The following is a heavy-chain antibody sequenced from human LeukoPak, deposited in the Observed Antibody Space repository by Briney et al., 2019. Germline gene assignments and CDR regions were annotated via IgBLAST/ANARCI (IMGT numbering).Heavy chain of an antibody. J-gene: IGHJ3*02. Sequence: ASVKVSCKASGYTFTSYGISWVRQAPGQGLEWMGWISAYNGNTNYAQKLQGRVTMTTDTSTSTAYTELRSLRSDDTAVYYCARGSSWADYYGLGAFDIWGQGTMVTVSS. CDR2: ISAYNGNT. CDR1: GYTFTSYG. D-gene: IGHD3-10*01. V-gene: IGHV1-18*01. CDR3: ARGSSWADYYGLGAFDI.